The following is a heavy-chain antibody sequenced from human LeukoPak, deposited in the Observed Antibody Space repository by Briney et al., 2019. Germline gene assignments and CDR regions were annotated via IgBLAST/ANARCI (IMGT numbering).Heavy chain of an antibody. J-gene: IGHJ3*02. CDR1: GFTFSSYT. CDR2: ISTTSLHI. D-gene: IGHD3-3*01. Sequence: PGGSLRLSCATSGFTFSSYTMNWVRQAPGKGLEWVSSISTTSLHIYYADSVKGRFTISRDSARNSVSLQMNSLRAEDTAVYYCARGDDFWGERNAFDIWGQGTMVTVSS. CDR3: ARGDDFWGERNAFDI. V-gene: IGHV3-21*01.